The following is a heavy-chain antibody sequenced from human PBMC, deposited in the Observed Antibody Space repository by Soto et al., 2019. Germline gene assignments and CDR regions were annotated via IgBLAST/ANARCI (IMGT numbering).Heavy chain of an antibody. V-gene: IGHV4-59*01. CDR3: ARAVLPATAPFDY. Sequence: SETLSLTCTVSGGSISTYYWSWIRQPPGKGLEWIGYIYYSGSTNYNPSLQSRVTISVDTSKNQFSLKLSSVTAADTAVYYCARAVLPATAPFDYWGQGTLVTVSS. D-gene: IGHD2-2*01. CDR2: IYYSGST. CDR1: GGSISTYY. J-gene: IGHJ4*02.